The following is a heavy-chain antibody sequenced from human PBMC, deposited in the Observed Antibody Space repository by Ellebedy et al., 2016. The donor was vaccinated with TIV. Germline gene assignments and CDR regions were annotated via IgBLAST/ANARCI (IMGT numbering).Heavy chain of an antibody. CDR1: GFNFNTYA. V-gene: IGHV3-23*01. CDR2: LGISAYPK. CDR3: EKHVASRVVDASDF. Sequence: PGGSLRLSFTMPGFNFNTYAMSWFRQAPGKGLNWVSGLGISAYPKYYADSVKGRFTISRDNANNTTHLYISNLRAEDTAIYYGEKHVASRVVDASDFWGQGTLVTGSS. J-gene: IGHJ3*01.